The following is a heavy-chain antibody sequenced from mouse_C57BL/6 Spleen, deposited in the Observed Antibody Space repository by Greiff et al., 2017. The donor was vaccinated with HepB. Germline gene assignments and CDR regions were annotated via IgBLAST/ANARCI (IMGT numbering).Heavy chain of an antibody. V-gene: IGHV1-81*01. CDR2: IYPRSGNT. CDR1: GYTFTSYG. Sequence: ESGAELARPGASVKLSCKASGYTFTSYGISWVKQRTGQGLEWIGEIYPRSGNTYYNEKFKGKATLTADKSSSTAYMELRSLTSEDSAVYFCARWPITTEAYWGQGTLVTVSA. D-gene: IGHD1-2*01. J-gene: IGHJ3*01. CDR3: ARWPITTEAY.